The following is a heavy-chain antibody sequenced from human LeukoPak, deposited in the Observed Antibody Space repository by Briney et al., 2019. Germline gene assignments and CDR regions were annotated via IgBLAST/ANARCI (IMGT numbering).Heavy chain of an antibody. CDR2: ISYDGSNE. J-gene: IGHJ3*02. CDR1: GFTFSSYV. CDR3: ATEYPYYYDSSGYAFDI. V-gene: IGHV3-30*04. Sequence: PGGSLRLSCAASGFTFSSYVMHWVRQAPGKGLEWVAIISYDGSNEYYADSVKGRFTISRDNAKNSLYLQMNSLRAEDTAVYYCATEYPYYYDSSGYAFDIWGQGTMVTVSS. D-gene: IGHD3-22*01.